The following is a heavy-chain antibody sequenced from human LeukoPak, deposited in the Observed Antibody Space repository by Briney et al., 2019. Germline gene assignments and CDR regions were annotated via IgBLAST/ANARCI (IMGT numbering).Heavy chain of an antibody. V-gene: IGHV1-69*13. CDR1: GGSFAGYA. D-gene: IGHD3-16*01. CDR2: IIPMFGKA. CDR3: ATPGTLPFGGVIYF. J-gene: IGHJ4*02. Sequence: ASVKVSCKTSGGSFAGYAVYWVRQAPGQRLDYMGHIIPMFGKADSSQSFQGRVAISADQSTNTAYMELSSLRSEDTAVYYCATPGTLPFGGVIYFWGQGTLVTVSS.